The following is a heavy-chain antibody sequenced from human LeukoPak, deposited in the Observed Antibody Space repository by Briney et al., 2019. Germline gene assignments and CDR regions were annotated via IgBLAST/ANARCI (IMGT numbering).Heavy chain of an antibody. CDR1: VFNVRNYY. CDR2: IYPDGGT. Sequence: GGPLKLSCLAPVFNVRNYYMMWVGEAPGSGLNLVSIIYPDGGTKFADAVKGRFTISRDNSKNTLYLQMNSLRVEDTAVYYCARDLGVTSHLDAFDIWGQGTMVTVSS. D-gene: IGHD2-21*02. CDR3: ARDLGVTSHLDAFDI. J-gene: IGHJ3*02. V-gene: IGHV3-53*01.